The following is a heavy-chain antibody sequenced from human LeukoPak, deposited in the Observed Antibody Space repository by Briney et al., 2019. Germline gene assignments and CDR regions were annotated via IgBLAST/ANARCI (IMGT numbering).Heavy chain of an antibody. D-gene: IGHD6-13*01. Sequence: GASVKVSCKASGYIFTSYYIHWVRQAPGQELEWVGIINPSGGGTSYAQKFQGRVTMTRDTSTSTVYMELSSLRSEDTAVYYCARGGVRTTAAGDFWGQGTLVTVSS. CDR2: INPSGGGT. CDR3: ARGGVRTTAAGDF. CDR1: GYIFTSYY. V-gene: IGHV1-46*01. J-gene: IGHJ4*02.